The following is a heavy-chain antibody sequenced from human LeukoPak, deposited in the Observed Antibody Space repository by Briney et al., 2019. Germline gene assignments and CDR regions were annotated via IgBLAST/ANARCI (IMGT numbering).Heavy chain of an antibody. CDR1: GFTFSSYG. CDR2: ISYDGSNK. V-gene: IGHV3-30*18. CDR3: AKPKTGHLPRFDY. J-gene: IGHJ4*02. Sequence: GGSLRLSCAASGFTFSSYGMHWVRQAPGKGLEWVAVISYDGSNKYYADSVKGRFTISRDNSKNTLYLQMNSLRAEDTAVYYCAKPKTGHLPRFDYWGQGTLVTVSS.